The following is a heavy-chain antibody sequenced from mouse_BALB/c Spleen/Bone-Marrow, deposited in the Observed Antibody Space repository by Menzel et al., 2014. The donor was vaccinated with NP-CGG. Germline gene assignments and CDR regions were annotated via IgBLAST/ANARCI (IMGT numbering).Heavy chain of an antibody. CDR2: ISSGSSTI. CDR3: ARRHYGSSYGYFDV. V-gene: IGHV5-17*02. Sequence: EVKLVESGGGLVQPGGSRKLSCAASGFTFSSFGMHWARQAPEKGLEWVAYISSGSSTIYYADSVKGRFTISRDNPKNTLFLQMTSLRSDDTAMYYCARRHYGSSYGYFDVWGAGTTVTVSS. CDR1: GFTFSSFG. J-gene: IGHJ1*01. D-gene: IGHD1-1*01.